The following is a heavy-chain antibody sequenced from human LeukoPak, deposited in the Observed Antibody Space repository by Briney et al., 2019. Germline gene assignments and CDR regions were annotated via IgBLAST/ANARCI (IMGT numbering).Heavy chain of an antibody. V-gene: IGHV3-9*01. D-gene: IGHD6-6*01. CDR1: GFSFDDYA. CDR3: AAGAALSDYYYGLDV. Sequence: GGSLRLSCAASGFSFDDYAMHWVRQAPGKGLEWVSGISWNSGSTGYADSVKGRFTISRGNAKNSLFLQMNSLRVEDTALYYCAAGAALSDYYYGLDVWGQGTTVTVSS. J-gene: IGHJ6*02. CDR2: ISWNSGST.